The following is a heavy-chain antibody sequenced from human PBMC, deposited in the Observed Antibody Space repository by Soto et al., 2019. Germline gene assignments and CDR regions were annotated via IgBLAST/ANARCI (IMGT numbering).Heavy chain of an antibody. CDR3: ARPRLPAAGDYYYYGMDV. Sequence: GGSLRLSCAASGFTFSKYSVNWVRQAPGKGLEWVSSISSRSTYIFYADSVKGRFTISRDNAKNSLYLQMNSLRAEDTGVYYCARPRLPAAGDYYYYGMDVWGQGTTVTVSS. V-gene: IGHV3-21*01. CDR1: GFTFSKYS. J-gene: IGHJ6*02. D-gene: IGHD6-13*01. CDR2: ISSRSTYI.